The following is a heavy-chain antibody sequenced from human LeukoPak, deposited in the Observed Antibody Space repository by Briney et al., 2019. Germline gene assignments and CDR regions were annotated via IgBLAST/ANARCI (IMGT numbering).Heavy chain of an antibody. Sequence: SETLSLTCAVYGGSFSGYSWTWIRQPPGKGLEWIGSIYYSGSTYYNPSLKSRVTISVDTSKNQFSLKLSSVTAADTAVYYCARHPGRPTRGYYYGSEGNPGYLGVGMDVWGKGTTVTVSS. CDR1: GGSFSGYS. V-gene: IGHV4-34*01. CDR3: ARHPGRPTRGYYYGSEGNPGYLGVGMDV. D-gene: IGHD3-10*01. CDR2: IYYSGST. J-gene: IGHJ6*04.